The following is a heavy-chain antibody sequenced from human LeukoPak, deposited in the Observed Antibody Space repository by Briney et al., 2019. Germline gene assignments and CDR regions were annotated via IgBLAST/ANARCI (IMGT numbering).Heavy chain of an antibody. D-gene: IGHD2-8*02. J-gene: IGHJ4*02. V-gene: IGHV3-23*01. CDR1: GFTFSSYA. Sequence: PGGSLRLSCAASGFTFSSYAMSWVRQAPGKGLEWVSAISGSGGSTYYADSVKGRFTISRDNAKNSLYLQMNSLRVEDTAVYYCASYLYWWSGLGYWGQGTLVTVSS. CDR2: ISGSGGST. CDR3: ASYLYWWSGLGY.